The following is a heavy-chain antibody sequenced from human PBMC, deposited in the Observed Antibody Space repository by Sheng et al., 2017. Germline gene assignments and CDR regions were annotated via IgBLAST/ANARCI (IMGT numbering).Heavy chain of an antibody. V-gene: IGHV4-30-2*01. CDR1: GGSISSGGYS. D-gene: IGHD3-22*01. Sequence: QLQLQESGSGLVKPSQTLSLTCAVSGGSISSGGYSWSWIRQPPGKGLEWIGYIYHSGSTYYNPSLKSRVTISVDRSKNQFSLKLSSVTAADTAVYYCARTRYDSSGYYWAFDIWGPRDNGHR. J-gene: IGHJ3*02. CDR3: ARTRYDSSGYYWAFDI. CDR2: IYHSGST.